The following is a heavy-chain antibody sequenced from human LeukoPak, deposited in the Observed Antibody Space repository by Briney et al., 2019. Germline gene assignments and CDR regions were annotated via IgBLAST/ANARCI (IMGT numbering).Heavy chain of an antibody. J-gene: IGHJ4*02. CDR1: GFTFGDYT. CDR2: ISWDGGST. Sequence: PGGSLRLSCAASGFTFGDYTMHWVRQAPGKGLEWVSLISWDGGSTYYADSVKGRFTISRDNSKNSLYLQMNSLRTEDTALYYCAKDGDSSGWYGVFYWGQGTLVTVSS. CDR3: AKDGDSSGWYGVFY. D-gene: IGHD6-19*01. V-gene: IGHV3-43*01.